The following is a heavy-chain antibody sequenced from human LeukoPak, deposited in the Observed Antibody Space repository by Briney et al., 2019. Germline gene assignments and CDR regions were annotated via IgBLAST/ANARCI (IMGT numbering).Heavy chain of an antibody. D-gene: IGHD1-14*01. CDR3: ATAWAVANRLNAFDI. Sequence: GGSLRLSCAASGFTFSSYSMNWVRQAPGKGLEWVSSISSSSSYIYYADSVKGRFTISRDNAKNSLYLQMNSLRAEDTAVYYCATAWAVANRLNAFDIWGQGTMVTVSS. V-gene: IGHV3-21*01. CDR2: ISSSSSYI. CDR1: GFTFSSYS. J-gene: IGHJ3*02.